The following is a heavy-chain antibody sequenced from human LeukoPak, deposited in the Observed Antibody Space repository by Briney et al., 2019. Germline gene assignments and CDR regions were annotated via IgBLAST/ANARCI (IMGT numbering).Heavy chain of an antibody. D-gene: IGHD3-9*01. V-gene: IGHV5-51*01. CDR1: GYSFTSYW. J-gene: IGHJ4*02. CDR3: ARRGANYDILTGYYNVMDYFDY. Sequence: GESLKISCKGSGYSFTSYWVGWVRQMPGKGLEWMGMIYPGDSDTRYSPSFQGQVTISADKSISTAYLQWSSLKASDTAMYYCARRGANYDILTGYYNVMDYFDYWGQGTLVTVSS. CDR2: IYPGDSDT.